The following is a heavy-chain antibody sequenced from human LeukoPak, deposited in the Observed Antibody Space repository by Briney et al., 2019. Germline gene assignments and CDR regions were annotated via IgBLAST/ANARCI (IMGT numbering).Heavy chain of an antibody. CDR1: GFTVSSNY. V-gene: IGHV3-48*04. D-gene: IGHD3-3*01. CDR2: ISGGSSTI. Sequence: GGSLRLSCAASGFTVSSNYMSWVRQAPGKGLEWVSYISGGSSTIYYADSVKGRFIISRDNAKNSLYLQMNSLRAEDTAVYYCASHDFWSGYDAFDIWGQGTMVTVSS. CDR3: ASHDFWSGYDAFDI. J-gene: IGHJ3*02.